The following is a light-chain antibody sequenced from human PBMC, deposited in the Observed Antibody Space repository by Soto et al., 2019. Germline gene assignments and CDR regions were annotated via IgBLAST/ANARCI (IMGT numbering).Light chain of an antibody. J-gene: IGKJ1*01. V-gene: IGKV3D-20*02. CDR3: QQRSNWPVT. Sequence: IVLTQSPGTLSLSPGERATLSCRASQSVNSDYLAWFQQKPGQAPRLLIYGASSRATGIPGRFSGSGSGTDFTLTISSLEPEDFAVYYCQQRSNWPVTFGQGTKVDIK. CDR2: GAS. CDR1: QSVNSDY.